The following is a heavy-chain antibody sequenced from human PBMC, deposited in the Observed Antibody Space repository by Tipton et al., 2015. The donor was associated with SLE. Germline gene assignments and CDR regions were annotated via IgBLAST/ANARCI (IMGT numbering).Heavy chain of an antibody. CDR2: IDHTGGT. CDR1: GGSFSGYY. D-gene: IGHD1-26*01. CDR3: ARVDRGPRYFDL. J-gene: IGHJ2*01. Sequence: LRLSCSVYGGSFSGYYWSWVRQSPGKGLDWIGEIDHTGGTNYKPSLKSRVTISLDSPKNQISLKLRSVSAADTAIYYCARVDRGPRYFDLWGRGTLVTVSS. V-gene: IGHV4-34*01.